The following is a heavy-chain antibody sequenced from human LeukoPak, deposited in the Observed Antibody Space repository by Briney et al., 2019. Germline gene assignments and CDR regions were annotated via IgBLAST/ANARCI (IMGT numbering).Heavy chain of an antibody. D-gene: IGHD3-22*01. J-gene: IGHJ5*02. CDR3: ARGLNYDSSGYPFDP. Sequence: PSETLSLTCAVYGGSFSGYYWSWIRQPPGKGLEWIGEINHSGSTNYNPSLKSRVTISVDTSKNHFSLKLSSVTAADTAVYYCARGLNYDSSGYPFDPWGQGTLVTVSS. V-gene: IGHV4-34*01. CDR1: GGSFSGYY. CDR2: INHSGST.